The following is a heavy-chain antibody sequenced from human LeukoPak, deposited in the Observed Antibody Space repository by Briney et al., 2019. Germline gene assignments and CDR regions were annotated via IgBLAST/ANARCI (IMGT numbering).Heavy chain of an antibody. Sequence: GRSLRLSCAASGFTFSSYGMHWVRQAPGKGLEWVAVISYDGSNKYYADPVKGRFTISRDNAKNTLYLQMNSLRAEDTALYYCATSARTYIGSSLDYWGQGTLVTVSS. CDR1: GFTFSSYG. V-gene: IGHV3-30*03. D-gene: IGHD2-15*01. CDR2: ISYDGSNK. CDR3: ATSARTYIGSSLDY. J-gene: IGHJ4*02.